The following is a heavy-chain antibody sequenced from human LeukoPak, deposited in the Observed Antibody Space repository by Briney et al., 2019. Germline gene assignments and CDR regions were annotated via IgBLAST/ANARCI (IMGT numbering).Heavy chain of an antibody. CDR2: INPNSGGT. J-gene: IGHJ4*02. CDR1: GYTFTGYY. D-gene: IGHD4/OR15-4a*01. Sequence: ASVKVSCKASGYTFTGYYMHWVRQAPGQGLEWMGWINPNSGGTNYAQKFQGRVTMTRDTSISTAYMELSRLRSDDTAVYYCARDAQNPAKTIVPNYFDYWGQGTLVTVSS. V-gene: IGHV1-2*02. CDR3: ARDAQNPAKTIVPNYFDY.